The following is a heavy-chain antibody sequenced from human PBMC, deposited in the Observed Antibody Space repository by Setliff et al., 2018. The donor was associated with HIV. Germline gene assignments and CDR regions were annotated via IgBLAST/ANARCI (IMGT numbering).Heavy chain of an antibody. Sequence: SETLSLTCTVSGGSISSSSYYWGWFRQPPGKGLEWIGSIYYSGSTYYNPSLKSRVAISLDTSKNQFSLKVSSVTAADTALYYCARGTSGGHSSGYYYFDYWGHGTLVTVSS. CDR2: IYYSGST. V-gene: IGHV4-39*07. CDR3: ARGTSGGHSSGYYYFDY. CDR1: GGSISSSSYY. J-gene: IGHJ4*01. D-gene: IGHD3-22*01.